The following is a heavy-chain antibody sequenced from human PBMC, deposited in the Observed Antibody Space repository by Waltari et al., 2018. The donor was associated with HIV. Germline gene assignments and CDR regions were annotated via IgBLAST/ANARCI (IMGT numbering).Heavy chain of an antibody. V-gene: IGHV3-15*01. J-gene: IGHJ4*02. D-gene: IGHD2-21*01. CDR1: GFTFINAW. CDR3: VTDAVAVPLDTAY. Sequence: EVHLVESGGGLVKPGGSLRVSCTVSGFTFINAWMSWVRQAPGKGLEWLGRIKSKNDGGTIDYAAPVKDRFTILRDDSKHTLYLEMSSLKIEDTGIYYCVTDAVAVPLDTAYRGQGTLVTVSS. CDR2: IKSKNDGGTI.